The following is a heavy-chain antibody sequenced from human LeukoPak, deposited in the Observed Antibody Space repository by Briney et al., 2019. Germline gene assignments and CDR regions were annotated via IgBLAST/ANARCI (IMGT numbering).Heavy chain of an antibody. CDR1: GGCISSGGYY. CDR3: ARKGSGYLDY. D-gene: IGHD3-22*01. Sequence: SQTLSLTCTVSGGCISSGGYYWSWIRQHPGKGLEWIGYIYYSGSTYYNPSLKSRVTISVDTSKNQFSLKLSSVTAADTAVYYCARKGSGYLDYWGQGTLVTVSS. V-gene: IGHV4-31*03. CDR2: IYYSGST. J-gene: IGHJ4*02.